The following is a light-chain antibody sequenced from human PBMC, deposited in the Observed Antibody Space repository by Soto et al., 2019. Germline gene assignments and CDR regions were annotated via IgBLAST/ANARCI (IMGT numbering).Light chain of an antibody. V-gene: IGKV3D-15*03. CDR2: GAS. Sequence: EIVMTQSPATLSVSPGGRATLSCRASQSVSSNLAWYQQKPGQAPRLLIYGASNRATGIPDRFSGSGSGTDFTLTISILEPEDSAVYYCQQRHMWPITFGQGTRLEIK. CDR1: QSVSSN. CDR3: QQRHMWPIT. J-gene: IGKJ5*01.